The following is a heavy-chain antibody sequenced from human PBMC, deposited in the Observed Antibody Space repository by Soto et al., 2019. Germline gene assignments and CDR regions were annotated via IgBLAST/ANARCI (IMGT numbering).Heavy chain of an antibody. CDR1: GFTFSSYA. D-gene: IGHD6-19*01. Sequence: GGSLRLSCSASGFTFSSYAMHWVRQAPGKGLEYVSAISSNGGSTYYADSVKGRFTISRDNSKNTLYLQMSSLRAEDTAEYYSVKDPGNGEQWLVHSPFDYWGQGTLVTVSS. J-gene: IGHJ4*02. CDR3: VKDPGNGEQWLVHSPFDY. V-gene: IGHV3-64D*06. CDR2: ISSNGGST.